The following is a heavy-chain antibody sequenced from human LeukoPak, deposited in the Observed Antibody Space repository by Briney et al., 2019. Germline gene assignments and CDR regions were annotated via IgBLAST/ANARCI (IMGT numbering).Heavy chain of an antibody. J-gene: IGHJ3*02. CDR1: GGSVNNYF. Sequence: PSETLSLTCSVSGGSVNNYFWSWIRQPPGKGLEWIGSIFYSGSTNYNPSLKSRVTTSVDTSKNQFSLKLSSVTAADTAVYYCATWSVRMDAFDIWGQGTMVTVSS. CDR2: IFYSGST. CDR3: ATWSVRMDAFDI. V-gene: IGHV4-59*02. D-gene: IGHD2-15*01.